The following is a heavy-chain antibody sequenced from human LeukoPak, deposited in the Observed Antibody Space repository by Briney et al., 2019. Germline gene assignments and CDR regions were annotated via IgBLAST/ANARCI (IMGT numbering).Heavy chain of an antibody. V-gene: IGHV3-23*01. D-gene: IGHD2-8*01. J-gene: IGHJ4*02. CDR3: AKDRPVLMVYATSPHYFDY. CDR2: ISGSGGNT. CDR1: GFTFSSFA. Sequence: GGSLRLSCAASGFTFSSFAMSWVRQAPGKGLEWVSAISGSGGNTYYADSVKGRFTISRDNSKNTLYLQMNSLRAEDTAVCYCAKDRPVLMVYATSPHYFDYWGQGTLVTVSS.